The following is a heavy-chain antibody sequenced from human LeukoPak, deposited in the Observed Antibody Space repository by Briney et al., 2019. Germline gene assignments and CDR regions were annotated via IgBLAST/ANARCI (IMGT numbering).Heavy chain of an antibody. CDR2: IRSKAYGGTT. Sequence: PGGSLRLSCPASGFTFGDYAMSWVRQAPGKGLEWVGFIRSKAYGGTTEYAASVKGRFTISRDDSKSIAYLQMNSLKTEDTAVYYCTRVFLWDGVPRWFDPWGQGTLVTVSS. CDR1: GFTFGDYA. J-gene: IGHJ5*02. CDR3: TRVFLWDGVPRWFDP. V-gene: IGHV3-49*04. D-gene: IGHD1-26*01.